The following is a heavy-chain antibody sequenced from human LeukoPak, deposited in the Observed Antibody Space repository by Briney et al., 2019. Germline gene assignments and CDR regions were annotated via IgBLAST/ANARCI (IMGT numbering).Heavy chain of an antibody. CDR1: GYTFTNFG. Sequence: ASVKVSCKASGYTFTNFGISWVRQAPGQGLEWMGWISAYNGNTNYAQKVQGRVTMTADTSTSTAYMELSSLRSEDTAVYYCARGYDAFDIWGQGTMVTVSS. V-gene: IGHV1-18*01. J-gene: IGHJ3*02. CDR3: ARGYDAFDI. CDR2: ISAYNGNT.